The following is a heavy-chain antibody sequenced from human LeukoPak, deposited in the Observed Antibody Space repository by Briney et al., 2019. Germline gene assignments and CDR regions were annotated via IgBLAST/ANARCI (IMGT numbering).Heavy chain of an antibody. J-gene: IGHJ5*02. V-gene: IGHV3-53*01. D-gene: IGHD6-13*01. Sequence: PGGSLRLSCAASGFTVSSNYMSWVRQAPGKGLEWVSVIYSGGSTYYADSVKGRFTISRDNSKNTLYLQMNSLRAEDTAVYYCARTVAAAGYLNWFDPWGQGTLVTVSS. CDR1: GFTVSSNY. CDR3: ARTVAAAGYLNWFDP. CDR2: IYSGGST.